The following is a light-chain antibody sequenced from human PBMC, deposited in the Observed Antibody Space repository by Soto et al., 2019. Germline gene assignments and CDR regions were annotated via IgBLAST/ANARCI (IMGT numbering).Light chain of an antibody. CDR3: QQTYTTPGT. V-gene: IGKV1-39*01. CDR1: QSINKY. CDR2: AAS. Sequence: DIQMTQSPSSLSASVGDRVTITCRASQSINKYLHWYQHKPGQAPTLLIYAASSLHSGVPTRFSGSGAGTYFSLTISSLQPEDFATYYCQQTYTTPGTFGRGTKVEIK. J-gene: IGKJ1*01.